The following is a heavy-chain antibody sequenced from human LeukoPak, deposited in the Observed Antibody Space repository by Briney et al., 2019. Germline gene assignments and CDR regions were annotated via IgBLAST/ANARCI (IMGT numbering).Heavy chain of an antibody. CDR2: IYYSGST. CDR3: ARDRYDYPQGWFDP. J-gene: IGHJ5*02. V-gene: IGHV4-59*01. D-gene: IGHD4-11*01. Sequence: PSETLSLTCTVSGGSISSYYWSWIRQPPGKGLEWIGYIYYSGSTNYTPSLKSRVTISVDTSKNQFSLKLSSVTAADTAVYYCARDRYDYPQGWFDPWGQGTLVTVSS. CDR1: GGSISSYY.